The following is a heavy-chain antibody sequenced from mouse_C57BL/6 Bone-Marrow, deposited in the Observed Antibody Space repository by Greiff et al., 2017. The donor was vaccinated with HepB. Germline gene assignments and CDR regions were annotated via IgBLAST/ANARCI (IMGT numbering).Heavy chain of an antibody. Sequence: GGGLVQPKGSLKLSCAASGFTFNTYAMHWVRQAPGKGLEWVARIRSKSSNYATYYADSVKDRFTISRDDSQSMLYLQMNNLKTEDTAMYYCERDLIYCGSYEFAYWGQGTLVTVSA. CDR2: IRSKSSNYAT. CDR1: GFTFNTYA. J-gene: IGHJ3*01. V-gene: IGHV10-3*01. D-gene: IGHD2-1*01. CDR3: ERDLIYCGSYEFAY.